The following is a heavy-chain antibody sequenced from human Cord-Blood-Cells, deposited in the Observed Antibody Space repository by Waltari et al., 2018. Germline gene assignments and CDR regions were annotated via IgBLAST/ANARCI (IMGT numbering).Heavy chain of an antibody. CDR2: IYYSGRT. D-gene: IGHD6-13*01. J-gene: IGHJ2*01. V-gene: IGHV4-39*01. CDR1: GGSISSSSYY. Sequence: QLQLQESGPGLVKPSETLSLTCTVSGGSISSSSYYWGWIRQPPGEGLGWVGSIYYSGRTTANPSIQGRVTISVDTAKNQFSLKLSSVTAADTAVYYCARHLTSSSWYGWYFDLWGRGTLVTVSS. CDR3: ARHLTSSSWYGWYFDL.